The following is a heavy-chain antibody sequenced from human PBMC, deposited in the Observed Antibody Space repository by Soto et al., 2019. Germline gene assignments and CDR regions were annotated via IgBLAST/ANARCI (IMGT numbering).Heavy chain of an antibody. V-gene: IGHV3-33*01. CDR3: AREETYDYIWGSYRTFDY. CDR2: IWYDGSNK. Sequence: ESGGGVVQPGRSLRLSCAASGFTFSSYGMHWVRQAPGKGLEWVAVIWYDGSNKYYADSVKGRFTISRDNSKNTLYLQMNSLRAEDTAVYYCAREETYDYIWGSYRTFDYWGQGTLVTVSS. J-gene: IGHJ4*02. CDR1: GFTFSSYG. D-gene: IGHD3-16*02.